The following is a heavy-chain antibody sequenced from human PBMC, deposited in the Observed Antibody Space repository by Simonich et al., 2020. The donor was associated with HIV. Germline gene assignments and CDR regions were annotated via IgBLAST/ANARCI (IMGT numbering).Heavy chain of an antibody. V-gene: IGHV5-51*01. D-gene: IGHD7-27*01. CDR1: GYSFSSYW. J-gene: IGHJ5*02. CDR3: AKSNGNWFDP. Sequence: EVQLVQSGAEVKKPGESLQISCKGSGYSFSSYWIVWVRQMPGKGLEWMWIIYPGNSDTKYSPSFQGQVTISADKYISTAYLQWSSLKASDTAMYYCAKSNGNWFDPWGRGTLVTVSS. CDR2: IYPGNSDT.